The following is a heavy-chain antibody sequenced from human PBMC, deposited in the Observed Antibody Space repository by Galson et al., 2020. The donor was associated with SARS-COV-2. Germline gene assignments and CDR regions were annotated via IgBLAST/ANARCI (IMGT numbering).Heavy chain of an antibody. J-gene: IGHJ5*02. D-gene: IGHD4-17*01. V-gene: IGHV4-59*01. Sequence: SETLSLTCTVSGGSISSYYWSWIRQPPGKGLDWIGYIYYSGSTTYNPSLKSRVTISVDTSKNQFSLKLSSVTAADTAVYYCARATGGDYGVSWFDPWGQGTLVTVSS. CDR3: ARATGGDYGVSWFDP. CDR1: GGSISSYY. CDR2: IYYSGST.